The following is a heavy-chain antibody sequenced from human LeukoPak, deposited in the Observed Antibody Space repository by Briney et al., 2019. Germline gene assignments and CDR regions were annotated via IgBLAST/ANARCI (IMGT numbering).Heavy chain of an antibody. V-gene: IGHV4-4*07. Sequence: PSETLSLTCTVSGGSISGYFWTWIRQPAGKGLEWIGRIYSSGSNNYNPSLKSRVTMSLDTSKNHFSLNLTSVTAADTAMYYCAREPTSGREPTSGRPLDYWGQGTLVTVSS. CDR3: AREPTSGREPTSGRPLDY. CDR1: GGSISGYF. CDR2: IYSSGSN. D-gene: IGHD5-12*01. J-gene: IGHJ4*02.